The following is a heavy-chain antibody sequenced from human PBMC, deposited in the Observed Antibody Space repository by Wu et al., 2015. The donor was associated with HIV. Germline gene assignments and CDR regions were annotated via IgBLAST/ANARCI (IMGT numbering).Heavy chain of an antibody. J-gene: IGHJ6*03. CDR1: GYTFTFYD. V-gene: IGHV1-8*01. CDR3: ARGQRYCSSTSCYLPYYYYYYIGR. Sequence: QVQLVQSGAEVKKPGASVKVSCKASGYTFTFYDINWVRQATGQGLEWMGWMNPNSGNTGYAQKFQGRITMTRNTSIRTAYMELSSLRSEDTAIYYCARGQRYCSSTSCYLPYYYYYYIGRLGQRATVTVXS. CDR2: MNPNSGNT. D-gene: IGHD2-2*01.